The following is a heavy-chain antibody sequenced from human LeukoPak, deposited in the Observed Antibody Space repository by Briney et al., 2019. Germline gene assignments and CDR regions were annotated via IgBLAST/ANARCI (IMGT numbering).Heavy chain of an antibody. J-gene: IGHJ4*02. D-gene: IGHD3-10*01. CDR1: GFTFSSYA. CDR2: ISGSGGST. CDR3: ATRPNLYYYGSGSYVDY. Sequence: GGSLRLSCAASGFTFSSYAXSWVRQAPGKGLEWVSAISGSGGSTYYADSVKGRFTISRDNSKNTLYLQMNSLRAEDTAVYYCATRPNLYYYGSGSYVDYWGQGNLVTVSS. V-gene: IGHV3-23*01.